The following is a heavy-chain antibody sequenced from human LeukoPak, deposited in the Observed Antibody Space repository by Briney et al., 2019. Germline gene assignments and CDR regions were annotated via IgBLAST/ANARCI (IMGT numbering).Heavy chain of an antibody. V-gene: IGHV4-39*07. CDR2: INHSGST. D-gene: IGHD6-19*01. J-gene: IGHJ4*02. Sequence: SETLSLTCTVSGASISSGGYYWSWIRQPPGKGLEWIGEINHSGSTNYNPSLKSRVTISVDTSKNQFSLKLSSVTAADTAVYYCARGIAVAGPIDYWGQGTLVTVSS. CDR3: ARGIAVAGPIDY. CDR1: GASISSGGYY.